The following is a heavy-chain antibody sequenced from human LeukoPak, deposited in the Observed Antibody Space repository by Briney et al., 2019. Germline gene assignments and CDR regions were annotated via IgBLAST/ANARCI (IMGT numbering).Heavy chain of an antibody. CDR1: GINFADYA. Sequence: PGGSLRLSCVVSGINFADYAMHWVRQPPGKGLEWVSLISADGGSTFSADSVKGRFGISRDNSKNSLYLQMNSLRSEDTAMYYCAKESGKFDYWGQGTLVAVPS. V-gene: IGHV3-43*02. CDR3: AKESGKFDY. CDR2: ISADGGST. J-gene: IGHJ4*02.